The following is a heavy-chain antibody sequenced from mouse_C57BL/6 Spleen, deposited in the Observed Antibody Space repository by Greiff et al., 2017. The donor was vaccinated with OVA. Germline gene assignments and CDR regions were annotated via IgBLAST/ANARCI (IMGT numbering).Heavy chain of an antibody. J-gene: IGHJ2*01. Sequence: VQRVESGPGLVQPSQSLSITCTVSGFSLTSYGVHWVRQSPGKGLEWLGVIWSGGSTDYNAAFISRLSISKDNSKSQVFFKMNSLQVDDTAIYYCARTYSNYLDYWGQGTTLTVSS. CDR2: IWSGGST. D-gene: IGHD2-5*01. CDR1: GFSLTSYG. CDR3: ARTYSNYLDY. V-gene: IGHV2-2*01.